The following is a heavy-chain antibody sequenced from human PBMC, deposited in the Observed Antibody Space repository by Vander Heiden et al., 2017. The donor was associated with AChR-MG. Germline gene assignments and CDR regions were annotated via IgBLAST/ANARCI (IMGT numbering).Heavy chain of an antibody. J-gene: IGHJ4*02. V-gene: IGHV3-23*01. CDR1: GFTFSHYA. CDR2: ITDSGETT. Sequence: EVQLLESGGGLVQPAGSLRLACTASGFTFSHYAMSWVGQAPGKGLEWVSAITDSGETTHYADSVRGRFTISRDNSMNVLYLQMNSLRAEDTALYYCAKLPSEARISEGFDYWGQGILVTVSS. CDR3: AKLPSEARISEGFDY. D-gene: IGHD6-6*01.